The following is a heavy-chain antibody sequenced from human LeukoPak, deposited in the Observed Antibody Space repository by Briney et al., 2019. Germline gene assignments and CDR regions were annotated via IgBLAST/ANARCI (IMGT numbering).Heavy chain of an antibody. J-gene: IGHJ5*02. CDR2: IYPRNSQT. D-gene: IGHD2-21*02. CDR3: ARRSDFRNWFDP. V-gene: IGHV5-51*01. CDR1: GYSFTNYR. Sequence: GESLKISCKAFGYSFTNYRIDWVRQMPGKGLEWMGNIYPRNSQTTYRPSFEGQVTISADRSISTAYLQWNSLKASDTAMYYCARRSDFRNWFDPWDLGTLVTVSA.